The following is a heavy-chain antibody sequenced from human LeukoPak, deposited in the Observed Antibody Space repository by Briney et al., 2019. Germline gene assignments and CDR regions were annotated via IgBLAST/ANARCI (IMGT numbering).Heavy chain of an antibody. V-gene: IGHV4-34*01. CDR1: GGSFSGCF. D-gene: IGHD3-10*01. CDR2: INHSGST. CDR3: ARGPHYYGSGSYYQYYYYYYMDV. Sequence: SETLSLTCAVYGGSFSGCFWSWIRQPPGKGLEWIGEINHSGSTNYNPSLKSRVTISVDTSKNQFSLKLSSVTAADTAVYYCARGPHYYGSGSYYQYYYYYYMDVWGKGTTVTVSS. J-gene: IGHJ6*03.